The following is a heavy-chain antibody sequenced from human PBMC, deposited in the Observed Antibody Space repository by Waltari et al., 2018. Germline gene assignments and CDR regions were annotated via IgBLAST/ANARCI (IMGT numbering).Heavy chain of an antibody. J-gene: IGHJ5*02. CDR1: GGSISSSSYY. Sequence: QLQLQESGPGLVKPSETLSLTCTVSGGSISSSSYYWGWIRQPPGKGLGWIGSIYYSGSTYYNPSLKSRVTISVDTSKNQFSLKLSSVTAADTAVYYCASHSTQYYDILTGYLGWFDPWGQGTLVTVSS. CDR3: ASHSTQYYDILTGYLGWFDP. V-gene: IGHV4-39*07. CDR2: IYYSGST. D-gene: IGHD3-9*01.